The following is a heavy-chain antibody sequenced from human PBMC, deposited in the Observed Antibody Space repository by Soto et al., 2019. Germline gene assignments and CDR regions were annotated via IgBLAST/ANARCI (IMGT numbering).Heavy chain of an antibody. V-gene: IGHV3-23*01. Sequence: GGSLRLSCAASGFTFSSYAMSWVRPAPGKGLEWVSAISASGGGTYYADSVKGRFTISRDNSKNMLYLQMNSLRAEDTAVYYCAKDGTYTRNNRFDSWGQGTLVTVSS. CDR1: GFTFSSYA. J-gene: IGHJ4*02. D-gene: IGHD1-1*01. CDR3: AKDGTYTRNNRFDS. CDR2: ISASGGGT.